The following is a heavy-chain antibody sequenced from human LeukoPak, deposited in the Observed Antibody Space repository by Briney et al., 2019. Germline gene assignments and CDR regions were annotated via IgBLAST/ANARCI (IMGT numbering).Heavy chain of an antibody. CDR3: ARVTLIVVVAWFDP. CDR2: IYHSGST. CDR1: GGSISSSNW. D-gene: IGHD2-2*01. J-gene: IGHJ5*02. Sequence: SGTLSLTCAVSGGSISSSNWWSWVRQPPGKGLEWLGEIYHSGSTNYNPSLKSRVTISVDKSKNQFSLKLSSVTAADTAVYYCARVTLIVVVAWFDPWGQGTLVTVSS. V-gene: IGHV4-4*02.